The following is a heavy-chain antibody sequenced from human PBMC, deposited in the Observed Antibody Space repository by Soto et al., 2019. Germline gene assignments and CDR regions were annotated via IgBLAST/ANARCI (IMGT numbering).Heavy chain of an antibody. CDR1: GFTFSSYA. D-gene: IGHD3-16*01. CDR3: STGLGTYYSRFDY. Sequence: PGGSLRLSCAASGFTFSSYAMSWVRQAPGKGLEWVGRITRTTDGGTTDYAAPVKGRFTISRDDSKNTLYLQMNSLKTEDTAVYYCSTGLGTYYSRFDYWGLGTLVTVSS. J-gene: IGHJ4*02. CDR2: ITRTTDGGTT. V-gene: IGHV3-15*01.